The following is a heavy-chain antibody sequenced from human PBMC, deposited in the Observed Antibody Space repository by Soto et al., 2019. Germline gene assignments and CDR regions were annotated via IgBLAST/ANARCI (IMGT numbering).Heavy chain of an antibody. CDR1: GGSISSSNW. J-gene: IGHJ4*02. Sequence: QVQLQESGPGLVKPSGTLSLTCAVSGGSISSSNWWSWVRQPPGKGLEWIGEIYHSGSTNYNPSRKSRVTISVDKSKNQFSLKLSSVTAADTAVYYCASKQIDDYGDYALGYWGQGTLVTVSS. D-gene: IGHD4-17*01. V-gene: IGHV4-4*02. CDR2: IYHSGST. CDR3: ASKQIDDYGDYALGY.